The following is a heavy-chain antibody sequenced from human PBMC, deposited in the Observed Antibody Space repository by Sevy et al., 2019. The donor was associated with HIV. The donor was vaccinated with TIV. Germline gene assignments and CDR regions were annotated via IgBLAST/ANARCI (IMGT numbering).Heavy chain of an antibody. CDR3: AKDVYYDSSGYYYEGGPFDY. J-gene: IGHJ4*02. Sequence: GGSLRLSCAASGFTFSSYAMSWVRQAPGKGLEWVSAISGSGGSTSYPHSVKGRFTISREKSKNTLYLQMNSLRAEDTAVYYCAKDVYYDSSGYYYEGGPFDYWGQGTLVTVSS. D-gene: IGHD3-22*01. CDR1: GFTFSSYA. V-gene: IGHV3-23*01. CDR2: ISGSGGST.